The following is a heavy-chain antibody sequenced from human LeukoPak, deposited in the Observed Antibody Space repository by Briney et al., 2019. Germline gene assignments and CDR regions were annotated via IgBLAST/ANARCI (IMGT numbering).Heavy chain of an antibody. V-gene: IGHV3-30-3*01. CDR1: GFTFSNFA. Sequence: GGSLRLSCAASGFTFSNFAMHWVRQAPGKGLEWVAVISYDGTNKYYIDSARGRFTISRDDSKNTVYLQMNSLRPEDTAVYYCARDRYDIPWGQGTLVTVSS. CDR3: ARDRYDIP. CDR2: ISYDGTNK. J-gene: IGHJ5*02. D-gene: IGHD3-9*01.